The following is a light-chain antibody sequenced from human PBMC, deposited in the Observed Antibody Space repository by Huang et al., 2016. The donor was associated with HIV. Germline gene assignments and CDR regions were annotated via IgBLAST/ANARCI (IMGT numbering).Light chain of an antibody. V-gene: IGKV2-28*01. CDR1: QSLLQSNGYNY. J-gene: IGKJ1*01. CDR2: LGS. Sequence: NGMNQSPLSLSVTPGEAASMSCRSSQSLLQSNGYNYLDWYLQKPGQSPQHLIYLGSYRASGVPDRISGSGSGTDFTLKISSVEAEDVGVYYCMQTLQTPRTFGQGTKVEIK. CDR3: MQTLQTPRT.